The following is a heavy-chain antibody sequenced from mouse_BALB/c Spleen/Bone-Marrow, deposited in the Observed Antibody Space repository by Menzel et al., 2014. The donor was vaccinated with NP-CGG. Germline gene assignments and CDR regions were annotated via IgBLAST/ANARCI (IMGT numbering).Heavy chain of an antibody. J-gene: IGHJ2*01. V-gene: IGHV1-63*02. D-gene: IGHD4-1*01. CDR1: GYTFTNYW. CDR2: IYPGGGYT. CDR3: ARRGTGVDY. Sequence: VQGVESGAELVRPGTSVKISCKASGYTFTNYWLGWVKQRPGHGLERIGDIYPGGGYTNYNEKFKGKATLTADTSSSTAYMQLSSLTSEDSAVYFCARRGTGVDYWGQGTTLTVSS.